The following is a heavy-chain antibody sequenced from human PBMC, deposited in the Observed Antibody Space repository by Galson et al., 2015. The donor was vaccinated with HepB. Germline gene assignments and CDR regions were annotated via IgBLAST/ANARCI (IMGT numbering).Heavy chain of an antibody. CDR3: ASTPPSALSRAIGWFDP. CDR1: GGIFSSYA. D-gene: IGHD2-21*01. CDR2: VIPIFGAP. J-gene: IGHJ5*02. V-gene: IGHV1-69*13. Sequence: SVKVSCKASGGIFSSYAISWVRQAPGQGLEWMGGVIPIFGAPNYAQKFQGRVMMTADEATSTAHMELHSLRSEDTAVYFCASTPPSALSRAIGWFDPWGQGTLVTVSS.